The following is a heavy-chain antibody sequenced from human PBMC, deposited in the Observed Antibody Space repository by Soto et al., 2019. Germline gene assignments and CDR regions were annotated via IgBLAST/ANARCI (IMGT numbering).Heavy chain of an antibody. J-gene: IGHJ4*02. CDR3: ARRGGGYYPYYFDY. Sequence: SETLSLTCAVYGGSFSGHYWSWIRQPPGKGLEWIGEIMHSGSTNYNPSLKSRVTISVDTSKNQFSLKLSSVTAADTAVYFCARRGGGYYPYYFDYWGQGSLVTVSS. CDR1: GGSFSGHY. V-gene: IGHV4-34*12. D-gene: IGHD3-22*01. CDR2: IMHSGST.